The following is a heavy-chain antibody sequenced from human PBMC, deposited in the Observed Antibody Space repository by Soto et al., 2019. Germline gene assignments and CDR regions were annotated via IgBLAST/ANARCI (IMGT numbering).Heavy chain of an antibody. D-gene: IGHD4-17*01. J-gene: IGHJ1*01. V-gene: IGHV1-18*01. Sequence: QVQLVQSGAEVEKPGASVKVSCKASGYTFTSYGISWVRQAPGQGLEWMGWISAYSGNTNYAQNLQGRATMTTDTSTGTAYMELRSLRSDDTAVYYCARARTVTTYFHHWGQGTLVTVSS. CDR1: GYTFTSYG. CDR2: ISAYSGNT. CDR3: ARARTVTTYFHH.